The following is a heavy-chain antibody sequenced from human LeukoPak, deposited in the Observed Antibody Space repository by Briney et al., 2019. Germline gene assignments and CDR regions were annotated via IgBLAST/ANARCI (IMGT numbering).Heavy chain of an antibody. CDR1: GYIFTSYY. Sequence: ASVKVSCKASGYIFTSYYMYWVRQAPGQGLEWMGIINPSGGSIRYAQKFQGRVTMTRDTSTSTVYMELSSLRSEDTAVYYCAXGRNYYDSSRYYYEGDAFDIWGQGTMVTVSS. J-gene: IGHJ3*02. CDR3: AXGRNYYDSSRYYYEGDAFDI. CDR2: INPSGGSI. V-gene: IGHV1-46*01. D-gene: IGHD3-22*01.